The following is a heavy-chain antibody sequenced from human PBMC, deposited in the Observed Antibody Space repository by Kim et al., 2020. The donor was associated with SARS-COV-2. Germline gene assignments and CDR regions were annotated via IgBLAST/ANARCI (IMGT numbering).Heavy chain of an antibody. CDR2: ISSSSSYI. V-gene: IGHV3-21*01. CDR3: ARSPWLSPPFDY. Sequence: GGSLRLSCAASGFTFSSYSMNWVRQAPGKGLEWVSSISSSSSYIYYADSVKGRFTISRDNAKNSLYLQMNSLRAEDTAVYYCARSPWLSPPFDYWGQGTLVTVSS. J-gene: IGHJ4*02. D-gene: IGHD3-9*01. CDR1: GFTFSSYS.